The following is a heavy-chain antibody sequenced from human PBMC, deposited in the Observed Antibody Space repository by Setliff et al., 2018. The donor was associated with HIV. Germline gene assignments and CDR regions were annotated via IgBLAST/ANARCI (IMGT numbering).Heavy chain of an antibody. V-gene: IGHV4-4*09. D-gene: IGHD3-22*01. CDR1: GGSISSYY. CDR2: IYTSGST. J-gene: IGHJ4*02. Sequence: KSSETLSLTCTVSGGSISSYYWSWIRQPPGKGLEWIGYIYTSGSTNYNPSLKSRVTISADTSKNQFSLKLSSVTAADTAVYYCARGLSFYDPGGFDYWGQGTLVTVSS. CDR3: ARGLSFYDPGGFDY.